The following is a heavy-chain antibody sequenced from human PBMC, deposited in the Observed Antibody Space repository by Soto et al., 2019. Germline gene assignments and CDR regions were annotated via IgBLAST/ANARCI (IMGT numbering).Heavy chain of an antibody. Sequence: ASVKISCKASGYTYTSYAMHWVRQATGKRLEWMGWINAGNGNTKYSQKFQGRVTITRDTSASTAYMELSSLRSEDTAVYYCARDPYYYYGMDVWGQGTTVTVSS. CDR1: GYTYTSYA. CDR3: ARDPYYYYGMDV. J-gene: IGHJ6*02. CDR2: INAGNGNT. V-gene: IGHV1-3*01.